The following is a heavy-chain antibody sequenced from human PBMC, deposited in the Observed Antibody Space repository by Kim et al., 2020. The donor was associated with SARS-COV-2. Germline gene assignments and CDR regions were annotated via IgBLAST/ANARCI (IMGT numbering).Heavy chain of an antibody. Sequence: SETLSLTCAVYGGSFSGYYWSWIRQPPGKGLEWIGEINHSGSTNYNPSLKSRVTISVDTSKNQFSLKLSSVTAADTAVYYCARRGGYSYGWREYYYYGMDVWGQGTTVTVSS. J-gene: IGHJ6*02. V-gene: IGHV4-34*01. CDR2: INHSGST. CDR3: ARRGGYSYGWREYYYYGMDV. CDR1: GGSFSGYY. D-gene: IGHD5-18*01.